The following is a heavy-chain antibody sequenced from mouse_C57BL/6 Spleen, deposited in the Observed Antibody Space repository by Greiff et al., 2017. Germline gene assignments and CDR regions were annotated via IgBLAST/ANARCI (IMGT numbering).Heavy chain of an antibody. CDR3: AREDWVRFAY. Sequence: QVQLQQSGAELVRPGASVKLSCKASGYTFTDYYINWVKQRPGQGLEWIARIYPGSGNTYYNEKFKGKATLTAEKSSSTAYMQLSSLTSEDSAVYFCAREDWVRFAYWGQGTLVTVSA. CDR2: IYPGSGNT. CDR1: GYTFTDYY. J-gene: IGHJ3*01. V-gene: IGHV1-76*01. D-gene: IGHD4-1*01.